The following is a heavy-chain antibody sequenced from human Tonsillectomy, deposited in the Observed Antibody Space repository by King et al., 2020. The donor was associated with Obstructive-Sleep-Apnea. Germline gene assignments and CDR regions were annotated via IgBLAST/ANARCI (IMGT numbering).Heavy chain of an antibody. Sequence: VQLVESGAEVKKPGESLSISCKGSGYSFTSYWISWVRQMPGKGLEWMGRIDPSDSYSNYSPSFQGHITISADKSINTAYLQWSSLKASDTAMYYCSRLHSDSPNIWGQGTMVTVSS. J-gene: IGHJ3*02. CDR3: SRLHSDSPNI. CDR2: IDPSDSYS. D-gene: IGHD3-22*01. V-gene: IGHV5-10-1*03. CDR1: GYSFTSYW.